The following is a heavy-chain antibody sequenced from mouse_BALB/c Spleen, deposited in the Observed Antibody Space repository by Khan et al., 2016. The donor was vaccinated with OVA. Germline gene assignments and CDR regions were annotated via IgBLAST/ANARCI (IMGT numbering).Heavy chain of an antibody. D-gene: IGHD2-14*01. CDR2: VNPNSGNT. V-gene: IGHV1-26*01. CDR3: ARRYDFFAY. J-gene: IGHJ3*01. CDR1: GYSFTVYY. Sequence: EVQLQQSGPDLVKPGASVKISCKASGYSFTVYYMSWVKQSHGKSLEWIGRVNPNSGNTNYNQEFKGKAILTVDKTSNTAYMELRSLTSEDSAVYYCARRYDFFAYWGQGTLVTVSA.